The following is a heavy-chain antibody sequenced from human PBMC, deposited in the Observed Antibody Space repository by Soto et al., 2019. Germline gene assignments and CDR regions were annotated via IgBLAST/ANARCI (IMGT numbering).Heavy chain of an antibody. CDR1: GDSISRGGYF. Sequence: QVQLQESGPGLVKPSQTLSLTCIVSGDSISRGGYFWTWIRQHPGKGLEWIGYIYDSGSAFYNPSRKSRVTMSVDTSKSQFSLNLRSVTAADTAVFYCARGILRPNHYMDVWGKGTAVAVSS. CDR3: ARGILRPNHYMDV. CDR2: IYDSGSA. J-gene: IGHJ6*03. V-gene: IGHV4-31*03. D-gene: IGHD1-26*01.